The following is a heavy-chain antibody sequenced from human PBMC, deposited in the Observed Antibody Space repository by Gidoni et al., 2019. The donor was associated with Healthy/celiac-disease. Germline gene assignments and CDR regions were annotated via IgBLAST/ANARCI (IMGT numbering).Heavy chain of an antibody. J-gene: IGHJ6*02. V-gene: IGHV3-23*01. CDR1: GFTFSSYA. CDR3: AKGPFGSGVYYYYGMDV. Sequence: EVQLLESGGGLVQPGGSLRLSCAASGFTFSSYAMSWVRQAPGKGLEWVSASSGSGGSTYYADSVKGRFTISRDNSKNTLYLQMNSLRAEDTAVYYCAKGPFGSGVYYYYGMDVWGQGTTVTVSS. CDR2: SSGSGGST. D-gene: IGHD2-8*01.